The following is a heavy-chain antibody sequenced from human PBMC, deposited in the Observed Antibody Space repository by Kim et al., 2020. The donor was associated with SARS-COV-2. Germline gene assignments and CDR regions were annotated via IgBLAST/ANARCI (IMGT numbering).Heavy chain of an antibody. CDR1: GYTFTSYY. Sequence: ASVKVSCKASGYTFTSYYMHWVRQAPGQGLEWMGIINPSGGSTSYAQKFQGRVTMTRDTSTSTVYMELSSLRSEDTAVYYCASGPITMIVGTHAFDIWGQGTMVTVSS. CDR3: ASGPITMIVGTHAFDI. V-gene: IGHV1-46*01. CDR2: INPSGGST. D-gene: IGHD3-22*01. J-gene: IGHJ3*02.